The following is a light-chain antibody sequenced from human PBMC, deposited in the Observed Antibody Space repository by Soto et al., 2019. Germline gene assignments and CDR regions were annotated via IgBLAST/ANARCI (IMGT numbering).Light chain of an antibody. CDR1: SGYVGNYNL. J-gene: IGLJ1*01. V-gene: IGLV2-14*02. CDR2: GLT. Sequence: QSVMPHPASVSRSPGQSITISFSGVSGYVGNYNLVSWYQHHPGTPPKLIIYGLTHRPSGVSHRFSCSKSASKASLNISGLQVEDEADYFCGSHSSTTTREVFGTGTRSPS. CDR3: GSHSSTTTREV.